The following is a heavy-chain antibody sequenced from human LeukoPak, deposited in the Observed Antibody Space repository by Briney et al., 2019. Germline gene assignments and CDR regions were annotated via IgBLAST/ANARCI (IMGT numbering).Heavy chain of an antibody. V-gene: IGHV4-34*01. CDR1: GGSFSGYY. CDR3: ARGIYYDSSGPDY. CDR2: INHSGST. Sequence: KPSETLSLTCAVYGGSFSGYYGSWIRQPPGKGLEWIGEINHSGSTNYNPSLKSRVTISVDTSKNQFSLKLSSVTAADTAVYYCARGIYYDSSGPDYWGQGTLVTVSS. J-gene: IGHJ4*02. D-gene: IGHD3-22*01.